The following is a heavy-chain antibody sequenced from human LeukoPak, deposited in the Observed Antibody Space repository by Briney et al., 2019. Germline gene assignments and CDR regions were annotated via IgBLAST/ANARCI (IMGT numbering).Heavy chain of an antibody. Sequence: RAGGSLRLSCAASGFTFNIYAMHWVRQAPGKGLEWVAVISYDGSKTYYADSVKGRLTISRDNSKNTLYLQMNGLRAEDTALCYCARTMYITGSSDFDYWGQGTLVTVSS. CDR3: ARTMYITGSSDFDY. J-gene: IGHJ4*02. V-gene: IGHV3-30-3*01. CDR1: GFTFNIYA. CDR2: ISYDGSKT. D-gene: IGHD1-26*01.